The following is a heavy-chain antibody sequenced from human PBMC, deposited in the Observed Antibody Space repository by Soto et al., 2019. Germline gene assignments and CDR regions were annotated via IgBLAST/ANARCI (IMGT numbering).Heavy chain of an antibody. V-gene: IGHV4-59*01. CDR3: ARTGYYYDSSGYYYVHDY. Sequence: SETLSLTCTVSGGSISSYYWSWIRQPPGKGLEWIGYIYYSGSTNYNPSLKSRVTISVDTYKNQFSLKLSSVTAADTAVYYCARTGYYYDSSGYYYVHDYWGQGSLVTVSS. CDR2: IYYSGST. J-gene: IGHJ4*02. CDR1: GGSISSYY. D-gene: IGHD3-22*01.